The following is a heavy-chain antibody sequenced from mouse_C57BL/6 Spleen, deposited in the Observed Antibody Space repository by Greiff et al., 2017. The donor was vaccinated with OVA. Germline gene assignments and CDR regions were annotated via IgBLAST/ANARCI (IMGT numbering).Heavy chain of an antibody. CDR1: GYTFTDYE. V-gene: IGHV1-15*01. J-gene: IGHJ3*01. D-gene: IGHD2-4*01. CDR3: TREGLPFAY. CDR2: IDPETGGT. Sequence: VQLQESGAELVRPGASVTLSCKASGYTFTDYEMHWVKQTPVYGLEWIGAIDPETGGTAYNQKFKGKAILTADKSSSTAYMELRSLTSEDSAVYYCTREGLPFAYWGQGTLVTVSA.